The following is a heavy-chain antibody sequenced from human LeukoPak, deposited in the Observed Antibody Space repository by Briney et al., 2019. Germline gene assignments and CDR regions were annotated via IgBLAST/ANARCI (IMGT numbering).Heavy chain of an antibody. Sequence: PSETLSLTCTVPGGSISSYYWSWIRQPAGKGLEWIGRIYTSGSTNYNPSLKSRVTMSVDTSKNQFSLKLSSVTAADTAVYYCARVGSGYAKNWFDPWGQGTLVTVSS. J-gene: IGHJ5*02. D-gene: IGHD3-3*01. V-gene: IGHV4-4*07. CDR1: GGSISSYY. CDR2: IYTSGST. CDR3: ARVGSGYAKNWFDP.